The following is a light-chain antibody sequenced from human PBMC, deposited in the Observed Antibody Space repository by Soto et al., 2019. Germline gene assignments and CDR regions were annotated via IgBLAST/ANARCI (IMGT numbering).Light chain of an antibody. CDR2: AAS. CDR1: HGIRND. Sequence: DIQMTQSPSSLSASVGDRVTITCRASHGIRNDLGWYQQKPVKAPKRLIYAASSLQSGVTSRFSGSGSGTEFTLAISSLQPEDVATYDGLHHNSYPWTYGQGTKVEIK. V-gene: IGKV1-17*01. CDR3: LHHNSYPWT. J-gene: IGKJ1*01.